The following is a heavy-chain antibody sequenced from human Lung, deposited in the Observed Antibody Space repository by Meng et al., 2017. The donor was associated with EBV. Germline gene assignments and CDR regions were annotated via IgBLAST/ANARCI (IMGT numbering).Heavy chain of an antibody. CDR3: ARDDDNYSGYDRPED. V-gene: IGHV3-33*01. CDR2: IWYDGSNR. J-gene: IGHJ4*02. Sequence: QVELVESGGAVVQPGMSLRLSCAADGFSFSRFSMHWGRQAPGKGLEGVAVIWYDGSNRYYKDSVKGRFTISRDNSRNTLYLQMNSLRAEDTGIYYYARDDDNYSGYDRPEDWGQGTLGTVSS. CDR1: GFSFSRFS. D-gene: IGHD5-12*01.